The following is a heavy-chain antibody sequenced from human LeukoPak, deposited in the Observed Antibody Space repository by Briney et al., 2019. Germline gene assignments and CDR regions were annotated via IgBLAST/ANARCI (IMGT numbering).Heavy chain of an antibody. CDR3: AKDVGDIVVVPAAISLDY. CDR2: ISGSGGST. Sequence: PGGSLRLSCAASGFTFSSYAMSWVRQAPGKGLEWVSAISGSGGSTYYADSVKGRFTISRDNSKNTLYLQMNSLRAEDTAVYYCAKDVGDIVVVPAAISLDYRGQGTLVTVSS. V-gene: IGHV3-23*01. J-gene: IGHJ4*02. CDR1: GFTFSSYA. D-gene: IGHD2-2*01.